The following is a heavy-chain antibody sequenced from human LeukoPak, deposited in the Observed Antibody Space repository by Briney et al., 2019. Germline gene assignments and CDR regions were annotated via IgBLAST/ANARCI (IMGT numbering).Heavy chain of an antibody. CDR3: ARGRNYVSDYYFDV. CDR2: ISHEGDS. J-gene: IGHJ6*03. D-gene: IGHD1-7*01. Sequence: SETLSLTCAVYGVSLRGYYWSWIRQSPEKGLEWIGEISHEGDSIYNPSLKSRLTLSVDMSKNQFSQNLRSVTAADTAVYYCARGRNYVSDYYFDVWGKGTTVIVSS. V-gene: IGHV4-34*01. CDR1: GVSLRGYY.